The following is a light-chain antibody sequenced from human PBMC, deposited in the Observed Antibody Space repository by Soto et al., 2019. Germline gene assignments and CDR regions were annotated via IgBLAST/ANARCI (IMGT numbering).Light chain of an antibody. J-gene: IGLJ3*02. CDR3: SSYTSSSRV. V-gene: IGLV2-14*01. Sequence: QSVLTHPASVSGSPGQSITISCTGTSSDVGGYNYVSWYQQHPGKAPKLMIYEVSNRPSGVSNRFSGSKSGNTASLTISGLQAEDEADYYCSSYTSSSRVFGGVTKVTVL. CDR2: EVS. CDR1: SSDVGGYNY.